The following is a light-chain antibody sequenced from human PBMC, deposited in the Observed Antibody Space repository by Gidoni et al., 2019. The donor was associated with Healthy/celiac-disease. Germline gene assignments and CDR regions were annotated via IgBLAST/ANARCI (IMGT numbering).Light chain of an antibody. CDR3: QQYNSYPYT. V-gene: IGKV1-5*03. CDR1: QSISSW. J-gene: IGKJ2*01. Sequence: DIQMTQSPSTLSASVGDRVTITCRASQSISSWLAWYQQKPGKAPKLLIYKASTLESGVPSRFSGSGSGTEFTLTISSLQPDDFATYYCQQYNSYPYTFGQGTKLEIK. CDR2: KAS.